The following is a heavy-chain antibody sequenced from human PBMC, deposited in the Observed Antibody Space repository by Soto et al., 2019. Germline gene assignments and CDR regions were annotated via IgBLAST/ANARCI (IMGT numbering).Heavy chain of an antibody. CDR1: GGSISSGGYF. D-gene: IGHD6-13*01. V-gene: IGHV4-31*03. J-gene: IGHJ4*02. Sequence: SETLSLTCTVSGGSISSGGYFWRWIRQPPGKGLEWVGNIFYSGTSYYNRSRKGRVTIGVGTSKNQFSLKLSSVTAADTAVYFWARGVIDWGQGTLVTVSS. CDR3: ARGVID. CDR2: IFYSGTS.